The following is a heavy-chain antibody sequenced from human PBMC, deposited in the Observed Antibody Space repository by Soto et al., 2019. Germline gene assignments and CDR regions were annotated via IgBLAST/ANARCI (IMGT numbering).Heavy chain of an antibody. CDR1: GFTCGEYA. V-gene: IGHV3-49*03. J-gene: IGHJ4*02. CDR3: TRRQYLDY. CDR2: IRSKGYGGTT. Sequence: EVQLVESGGGLVQPGRSLRLSCTTSGFTCGEYAMSWFRQAPGKGLEWVGYIRSKGYGGTTGYAASVKGRFTISRDDSKSIAYLQMDSLETEDTAVYYCTRRQYLDYWGQGILVIVSS.